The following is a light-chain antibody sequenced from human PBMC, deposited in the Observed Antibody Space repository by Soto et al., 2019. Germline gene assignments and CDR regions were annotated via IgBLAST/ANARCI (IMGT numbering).Light chain of an antibody. CDR1: QGIGSD. V-gene: IGKV1-6*01. CDR3: LQDYNYPRT. Sequence: AIQLTQSPSSLSVSAGDRVTISCRASQGIGSDLRWYQQRPGQAPNLLIYGASNLQSGVPSRFSGSGSGTDFTLTISSLQPEDFATYYCLQDYNYPRTFGQGTKVDIK. J-gene: IGKJ1*01. CDR2: GAS.